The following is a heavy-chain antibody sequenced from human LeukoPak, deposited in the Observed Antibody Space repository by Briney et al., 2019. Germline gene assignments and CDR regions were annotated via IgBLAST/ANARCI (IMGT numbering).Heavy chain of an antibody. V-gene: IGHV3-21*01. D-gene: IGHD3-10*01. CDR1: GFTFSSYS. CDR3: ARGSDGSGSPTDY. J-gene: IGHJ4*02. CDR2: ISSSSSYI. Sequence: GGSLRLSCAASGFTFSSYSMNWVRQALGKGLEWVSSISSSSSYIYYADSVKGRFTISRDNAKNSLYLQMNSLRAEDTAVYYCARGSDGSGSPTDYWGQGTLVTVSS.